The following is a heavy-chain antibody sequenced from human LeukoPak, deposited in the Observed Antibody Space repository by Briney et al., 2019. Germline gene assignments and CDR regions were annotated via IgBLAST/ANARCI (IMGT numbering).Heavy chain of an antibody. Sequence: SETLSLTCTVSGGSISSSSYYWGWIRQPPGKGLEWIGSIYYSGSTYYNPSLKSRVTISVDTSKNQFSLKLSPVTAADTAVYYCARRHYSTFLFDPWGQGTLVTVSS. D-gene: IGHD6-13*01. CDR2: IYYSGST. J-gene: IGHJ5*02. CDR3: ARRHYSTFLFDP. CDR1: GGSISSSSYY. V-gene: IGHV4-39*01.